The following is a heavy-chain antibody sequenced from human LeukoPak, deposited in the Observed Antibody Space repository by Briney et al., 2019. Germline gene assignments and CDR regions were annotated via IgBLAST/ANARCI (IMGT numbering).Heavy chain of an antibody. CDR2: INPSGGST. D-gene: IGHD6-13*01. V-gene: IGHV1-46*01. CDR3: ARVLRVAAAVHRHFDY. CDR1: GYTFTSYY. Sequence: ASVKVSCKASGYTFTSYYMHWVRQAPGQGLEWMGIINPSGGSTSYAQKFQGRVTMTRDMSTSTVYMELSSLRSEDTAVYYCARVLRVAAAVHRHFDYWGQGTLVTVSS. J-gene: IGHJ4*02.